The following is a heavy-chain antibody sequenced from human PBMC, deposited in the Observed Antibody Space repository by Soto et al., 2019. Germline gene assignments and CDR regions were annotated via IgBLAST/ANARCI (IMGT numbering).Heavy chain of an antibody. CDR2: ISFGSRDK. V-gene: IGHV3-33*05. Sequence: QVQLVESGGGVVQPGRSLRLSCAASGFTFSAYGIHWVRQAPGKGLEWVATISFGSRDKLYVDSMNGRLTISRENSRNTVYLQMDSLRAEDTAVYHCARVCGGDCGNAFDVWGQGTVVAVSP. J-gene: IGHJ3*01. D-gene: IGHD2-21*02. CDR1: GFTFSAYG. CDR3: ARVCGGDCGNAFDV.